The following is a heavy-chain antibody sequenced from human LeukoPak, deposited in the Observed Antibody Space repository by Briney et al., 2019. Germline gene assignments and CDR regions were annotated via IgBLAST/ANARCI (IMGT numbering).Heavy chain of an antibody. Sequence: GGSLRLSCAASRFTFSSYSMNWVRQAPGKGLEWVASISSSSGYIYYADSVKGRFTISRDNAKNALYLQMSSLRAEDTAVYYCARDAFDPWGQGTLVTVSS. V-gene: IGHV3-21*01. J-gene: IGHJ5*02. CDR3: ARDAFDP. CDR1: RFTFSSYS. CDR2: ISSSSGYI.